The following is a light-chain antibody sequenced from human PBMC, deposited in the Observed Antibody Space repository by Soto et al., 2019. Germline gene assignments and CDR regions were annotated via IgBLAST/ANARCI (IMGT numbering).Light chain of an antibody. Sequence: QSALTQPRSVSGSPGQSVTISCTGTSTDVGGYSYVSWYQQHPGKAPKLMIYDVSKRPSGIPDRFSGSKSGNTASLTIAGLHAEEAADYCCSSYGGRYTFVFGTGTKLTVL. J-gene: IGLJ1*01. CDR2: DVS. CDR3: SSYGGRYTFV. V-gene: IGLV2-11*01. CDR1: STDVGGYSY.